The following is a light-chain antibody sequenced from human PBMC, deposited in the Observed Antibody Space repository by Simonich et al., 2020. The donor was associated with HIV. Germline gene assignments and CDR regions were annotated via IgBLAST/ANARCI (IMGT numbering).Light chain of an antibody. CDR2: AAS. CDR3: QQAIGFPRT. CDR1: HGICSW. V-gene: IGKV1-12*01. Sequence: DIQMTQSPSSVSASVGDRVTITCRASHGICSWLAWYQHKPGKSPKLLMYAASTLQSGVPSRFSGSGSGTKFTLTITSLQPEDFATYYCQQAIGFPRTFGQGTKVEVK. J-gene: IGKJ1*01.